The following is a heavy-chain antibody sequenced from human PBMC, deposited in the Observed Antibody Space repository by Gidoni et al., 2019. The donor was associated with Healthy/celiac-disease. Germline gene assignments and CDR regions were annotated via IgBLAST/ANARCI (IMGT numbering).Heavy chain of an antibody. CDR1: GFTFDDYA. V-gene: IGHV3-9*01. Sequence: EVQLVESGGGLVQPGRSLRLSCAASGFTFDDYAMHWVRQAPGKGLEWVSGISWNSGSIGYADSVKGRFTISRDNAKNSLYLQMNSLRAEDTALYYCAKDSGRMYAFDIWGQGTMVTVSS. CDR3: AKDSGRMYAFDI. CDR2: ISWNSGSI. J-gene: IGHJ3*02.